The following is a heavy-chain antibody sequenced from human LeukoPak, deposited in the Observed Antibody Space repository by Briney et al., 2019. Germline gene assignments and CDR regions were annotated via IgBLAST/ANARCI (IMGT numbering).Heavy chain of an antibody. J-gene: IGHJ4*02. CDR3: ARVGSSTNGEIDY. CDR2: IYYSGST. V-gene: IGHV4-59*01. CDR1: GGSTSNFY. D-gene: IGHD2-2*01. Sequence: PSETLSLTCSVSGGSTSNFYWSWIRQPPGKGLEWIGYIYYSGSTNYNPSLKSRVTISVDTSKNQFSLKLSSVTAADTAVYYCARVGSSTNGEIDYWGQGTLVTVSS.